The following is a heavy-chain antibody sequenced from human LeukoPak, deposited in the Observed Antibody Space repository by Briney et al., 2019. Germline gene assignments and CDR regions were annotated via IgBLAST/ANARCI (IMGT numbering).Heavy chain of an antibody. CDR2: IYYSGST. CDR1: GGSISSYY. D-gene: IGHD1-26*01. J-gene: IGHJ6*03. CDR3: ARARPGSYYYMDV. V-gene: IGHV4-59*12. Sequence: KPSETLSLTCTVSGGSISSYYWSWIRQPPGKGLEWIGYIYYSGSTNYNPSLKSRVTISVDTSKNQFSLKLSSVTAADTAVYYCARARPGSYYYMDVWGKGTTVTVSS.